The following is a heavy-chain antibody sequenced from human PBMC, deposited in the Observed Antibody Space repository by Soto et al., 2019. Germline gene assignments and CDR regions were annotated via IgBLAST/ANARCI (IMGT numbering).Heavy chain of an antibody. Sequence: QVQLVQSGAEVKKPGSSVKVSCTASGGTFSSYTISWVRQAPGQGLEWMGRIIPILGIANYAQKFQGRVTITADKSTSTAYMELSSLRSEDTAVYYCARDFPKWDTVERNWFDPWGQGTLVTVSS. J-gene: IGHJ5*02. CDR3: ARDFPKWDTVERNWFDP. D-gene: IGHD5-18*01. V-gene: IGHV1-69*08. CDR2: IIPILGIA. CDR1: GGTFSSYT.